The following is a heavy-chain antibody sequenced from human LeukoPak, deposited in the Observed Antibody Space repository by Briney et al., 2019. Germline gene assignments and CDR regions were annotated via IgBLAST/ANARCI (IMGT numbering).Heavy chain of an antibody. V-gene: IGHV4-39*07. CDR2: IYYSGST. J-gene: IGHJ4*02. D-gene: IGHD6-13*01. CDR3: ARVVAAAGLTYYFDY. CDR1: GGSIGSSSYY. Sequence: SETLSLTCTVSGGSIGSSSYYWGWIRQPPGKGLEWIGSIYYSGSTYYNPSLKSRVTISVDTSKNQFSLKLSSVTAADTAVYYCARVVAAAGLTYYFDYWGQGTLVTVSS.